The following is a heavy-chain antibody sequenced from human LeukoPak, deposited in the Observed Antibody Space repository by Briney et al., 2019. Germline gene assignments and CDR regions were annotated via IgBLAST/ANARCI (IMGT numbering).Heavy chain of an antibody. Sequence: ASVKVSCKASGYTFTGYYMHWVRQAPGQGLEWMGWINPNSGGTNYAQKFQGRVTMTRDTSISTAYMELSRLRSDDTAVYYCARERGGQQLVRMNWLDPWGQGTLVTVSS. CDR3: ARERGGQQLVRMNWLDP. D-gene: IGHD6-13*01. J-gene: IGHJ5*02. V-gene: IGHV1-2*02. CDR2: INPNSGGT. CDR1: GYTFTGYY.